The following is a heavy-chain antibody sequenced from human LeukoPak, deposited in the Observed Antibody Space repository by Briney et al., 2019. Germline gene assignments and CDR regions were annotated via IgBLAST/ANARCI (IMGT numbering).Heavy chain of an antibody. CDR2: MNPNSGNT. Sequence: ASVKVSCKASGYTFTSYDINWVRQATGQGLEWMGWMNPNSGNTGYAQKFQGRVTMTRNTSISTAYVELSSLRSEDTAVYYCARDLGRIAVAGRGWFDPWGQGTLVTVSS. CDR1: GYTFTSYD. V-gene: IGHV1-8*01. J-gene: IGHJ5*02. D-gene: IGHD6-19*01. CDR3: ARDLGRIAVAGRGWFDP.